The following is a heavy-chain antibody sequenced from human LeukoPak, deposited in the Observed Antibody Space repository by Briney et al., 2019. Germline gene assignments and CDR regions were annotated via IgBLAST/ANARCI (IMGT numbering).Heavy chain of an antibody. CDR1: GFTFSSYA. CDR3: AKTRGYSGYDCSDY. CDR2: ISYDGSNK. D-gene: IGHD5-12*01. J-gene: IGHJ4*02. Sequence: GGSLRLSCAASGFTFSSYAMHWVRQAPGKGLEWVAVISYDGSNKYYADSVKGRFTISRDNSKNTLYLQMNSLSAEDTAVYYCAKTRGYSGYDCSDYWGQGTLVTVSS. V-gene: IGHV3-30-3*02.